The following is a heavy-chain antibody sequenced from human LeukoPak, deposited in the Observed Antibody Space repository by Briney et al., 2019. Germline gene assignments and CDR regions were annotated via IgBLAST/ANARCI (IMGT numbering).Heavy chain of an antibody. J-gene: IGHJ6*03. V-gene: IGHV4-39*01. CDR3: ARSGYDFWSGYRPYMDV. CDR2: IYYSGST. D-gene: IGHD3-3*01. CDR1: GGSISSSSYY. Sequence: SETLSLTCTVSGGSISSSSYYWGWIRQPPGKGLEWIGSIYYSGSTYYNPPLKSRVTISVDTSKNQFSLKLSSVTAADTAVYYCARSGYDFWSGYRPYMDVWGKGTTVTVSS.